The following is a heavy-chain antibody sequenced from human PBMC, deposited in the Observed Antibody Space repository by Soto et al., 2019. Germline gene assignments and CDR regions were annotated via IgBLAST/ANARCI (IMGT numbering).Heavy chain of an antibody. CDR2: ISYDGSNK. J-gene: IGHJ4*02. D-gene: IGHD1-26*01. CDR3: ARDSRRYSGSYTPDY. V-gene: IGHV3-30*19. CDR1: GFTFSTYG. Sequence: GGSLRLSCAASGFTFSTYGMHWVRQAPGKGLEWVAVISYDGSNKYYADSVKGRFTISRDNSKNTVYLQMNSLKAEDTAVYYCARDSRRYSGSYTPDYWGQGTLVTVSS.